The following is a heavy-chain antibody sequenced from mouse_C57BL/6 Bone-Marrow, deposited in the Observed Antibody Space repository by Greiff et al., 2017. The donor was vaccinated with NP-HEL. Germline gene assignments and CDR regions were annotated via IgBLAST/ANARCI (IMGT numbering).Heavy chain of an antibody. CDR3: ARRYRGLYYYAMDY. Sequence: EVHLVESGGGLVKPGGSLKLSCAASGFTFSDYGMHWVRQAPEKGLEWVAYISSGSSTIYYADTVKGRFTISRDNAKNTLILQMTSLRSEDTAMYYCARRYRGLYYYAMDYWGQGTSVTVSS. J-gene: IGHJ4*01. D-gene: IGHD2-12*01. CDR1: GFTFSDYG. CDR2: ISSGSSTI. V-gene: IGHV5-17*01.